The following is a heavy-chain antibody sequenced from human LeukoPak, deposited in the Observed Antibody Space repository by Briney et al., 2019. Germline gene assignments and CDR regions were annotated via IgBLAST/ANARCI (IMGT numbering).Heavy chain of an antibody. CDR1: GGSISSTNW. D-gene: IGHD6-19*01. CDR3: ARRSPYSTGWSSYFDY. Sequence: SETLSLTCAVSGGSISSTNWWSWVRQPPGQGLEWIGEIYRSGTTNYKPSLKSRVTISLDKSRNHFSLKLTSVTAADSAVYYCARRSPYSTGWSSYFDYWGQGALVTVSS. CDR2: IYRSGTT. V-gene: IGHV4-4*02. J-gene: IGHJ4*02.